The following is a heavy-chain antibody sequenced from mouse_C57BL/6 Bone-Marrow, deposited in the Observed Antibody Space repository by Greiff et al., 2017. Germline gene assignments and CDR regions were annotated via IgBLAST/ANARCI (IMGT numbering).Heavy chain of an antibody. CDR3: TTPVYDGYSHWYFDV. J-gene: IGHJ1*03. Sequence: EVKVVESGAELVRPGASVKLSCTASGFNINDYYMHWVKQRPEQGLEWIGRIDPEAGDTAYAPKFQGKATMTADTSSNTAYLQLSSLTSEDTAVYYGTTPVYDGYSHWYFDVWGTGTTVTVSS. CDR2: IDPEAGDT. V-gene: IGHV14-1*01. D-gene: IGHD2-3*01. CDR1: GFNINDYY.